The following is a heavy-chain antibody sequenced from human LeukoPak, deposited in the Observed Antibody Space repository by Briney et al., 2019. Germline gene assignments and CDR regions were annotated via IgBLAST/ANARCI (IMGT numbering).Heavy chain of an antibody. CDR2: IYYSGST. CDR3: ARGGGAAAGTYFYYYYGMDV. V-gene: IGHV4-31*03. D-gene: IGHD6-13*01. CDR1: GGSISSGGYY. Sequence: SQTLSLTCTVSGGSISSGGYYWSWIRQHPGKGLEWIGYIYYSGSTYYNPPLKSRVTISVDTSKNQFSLKLSSVTAADTAVYYCARGGGAAAGTYFYYYYGMDVWGQGTTVTVSS. J-gene: IGHJ6*02.